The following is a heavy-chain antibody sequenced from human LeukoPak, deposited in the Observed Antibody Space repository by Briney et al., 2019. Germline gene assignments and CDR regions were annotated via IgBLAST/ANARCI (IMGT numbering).Heavy chain of an antibody. D-gene: IGHD5-12*01. CDR1: GGSFSGYY. J-gene: IGHJ4*02. CDR3: ARDRGYSGYDSYFDY. V-gene: IGHV4-34*01. Sequence: SETLSLTCAVYGGSFSGYYCSWIRQPPGKGLEWIGEINHSGSTNYNPSLKSRVTISVDTSKNQFSLKLSSVTAADTAVYYCARDRGYSGYDSYFDYWGQGNLVTVSS. CDR2: INHSGST.